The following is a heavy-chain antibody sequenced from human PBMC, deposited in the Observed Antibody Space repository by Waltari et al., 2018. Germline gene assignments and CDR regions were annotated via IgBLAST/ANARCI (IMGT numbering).Heavy chain of an antibody. Sequence: EVQLLESGGDLVKPGGSLRLSCAVSGFTFRNFGMSWVRQAPGKGREWVSAISVTGDRTYFADSVKGRFTISRDNSKNTLYLQLNNLRVEDTAVYYCAKGGLYHFDYWGQGSLVTVS. CDR3: AKGGLYHFDY. CDR2: ISVTGDRT. V-gene: IGHV3-23*01. J-gene: IGHJ4*02. CDR1: GFTFRNFG.